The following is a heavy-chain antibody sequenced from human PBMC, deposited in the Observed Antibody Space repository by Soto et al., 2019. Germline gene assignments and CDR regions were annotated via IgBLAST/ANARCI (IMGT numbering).Heavy chain of an antibody. CDR2: IIPIFGTA. V-gene: IGHV1-69*01. CDR3: ARDPEYRSSSGYYYYYGMDV. Sequence: QVQLVQSGAEVKKPGSSVKVSCKASGGTFSSYAISWVRQAPGQGLEWMGGIIPIFGTANYAQKFQGRVTSTTDESTSTAYMELSSLRSEDTAVYYCARDPEYRSSSGYYYYYGMDVWGQGTTVTVSS. D-gene: IGHD6-6*01. J-gene: IGHJ6*02. CDR1: GGTFSSYA.